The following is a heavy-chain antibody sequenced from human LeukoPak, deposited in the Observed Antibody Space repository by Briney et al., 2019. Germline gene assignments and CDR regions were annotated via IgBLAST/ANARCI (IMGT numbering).Heavy chain of an antibody. CDR2: IYYSGST. V-gene: IGHV4-30-4*01. CDR1: GGSISSGDYY. Sequence: PSQTLSLTCTVSGGSISSGDYYWSWIRQPPGKGLEWIGYIYYSGSTYYNPSLKSRVTISVDTSKNQFSLKLSSVTAADTAVYYCAREEMVRGVIDYWGQGALVTVSS. D-gene: IGHD3-10*01. J-gene: IGHJ4*02. CDR3: AREEMVRGVIDY.